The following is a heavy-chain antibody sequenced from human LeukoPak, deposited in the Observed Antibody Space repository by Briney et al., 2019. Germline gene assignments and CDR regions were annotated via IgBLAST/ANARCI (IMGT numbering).Heavy chain of an antibody. CDR3: AKGQSSSGLRNYFDY. Sequence: GGSLRLSCAASGFTFSSYAMSWVRQAPGKGLEWVSGISASGGTTFYADSVKGRFTISRDNSKNTLYLQMNSLRAEDTAVYYCAKGQSSSGLRNYFDYWGQGTLVTVSS. CDR2: ISASGGTT. CDR1: GFTFSSYA. J-gene: IGHJ4*02. D-gene: IGHD3-22*01. V-gene: IGHV3-23*01.